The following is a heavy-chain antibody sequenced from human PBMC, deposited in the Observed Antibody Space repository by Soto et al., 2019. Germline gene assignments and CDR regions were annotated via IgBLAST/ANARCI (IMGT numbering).Heavy chain of an antibody. D-gene: IGHD3-16*01. CDR3: ARALGGYYYYGMDV. CDR2: IDWDDDK. V-gene: IGHV2-70*04. CDR1: GFSLSTSGMR. J-gene: IGHJ6*02. Sequence: SGPTLVNPTQTLTLTCTFSGFSLSTSGMRVSWIRQPPGKALEWLARIDWDDDKFYSTSLKTRLTISKDTSKNQVVLTMTNMDPVDTATYYCARALGGYYYYGMDVWGQGTTVTVSS.